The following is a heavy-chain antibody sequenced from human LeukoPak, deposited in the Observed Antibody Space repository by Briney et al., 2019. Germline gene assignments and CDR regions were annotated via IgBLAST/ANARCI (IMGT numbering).Heavy chain of an antibody. CDR3: ALTGAASSGAFDI. Sequence: GGSLRLSCAASGFTFGSYAMHWVRQAPGKGLEYVSAISSNGGSTYYANSVKGRFTISRDNSKNTLYLQMGSLRAEDMAVYYCALTGAASSGAFDIWGQGTMVTVSS. J-gene: IGHJ3*02. V-gene: IGHV3-64*01. D-gene: IGHD6-25*01. CDR2: ISSNGGST. CDR1: GFTFGSYA.